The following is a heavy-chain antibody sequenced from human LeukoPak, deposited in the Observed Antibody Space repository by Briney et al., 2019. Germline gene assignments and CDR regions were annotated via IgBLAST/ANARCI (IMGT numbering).Heavy chain of an antibody. CDR2: FDPEDGET. J-gene: IGHJ6*03. V-gene: IGHV1-24*01. CDR3: ATQAADQYYYYYMDV. Sequence: ASVKVSCKVSGYTLTELSMHWVRQAPGKGLEWMGGFDPEDGETIYAQKFQGRVTMTEDTSTDTAYMELSGLRSEDTAVYYCATQAADQYYYYYMDVWGKGTTVTVSS. D-gene: IGHD2-15*01. CDR1: GYTLTELS.